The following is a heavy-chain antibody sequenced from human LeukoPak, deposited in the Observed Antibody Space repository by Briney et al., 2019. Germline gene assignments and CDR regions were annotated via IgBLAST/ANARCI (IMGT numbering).Heavy chain of an antibody. D-gene: IGHD6-13*01. CDR2: ISYDGSNK. J-gene: IGHJ4*02. CDR3: AKFIAAAGTDLDY. Sequence: GGSLRLSCAASGFTFSSYGMHWVRQAPGKGLEWVAVISYDGSNKYYADSVKGRFTISRDNSKNTLYPQMNSLRAEDTAVYYCAKFIAAAGTDLDYWGQGTLVTVSS. CDR1: GFTFSSYG. V-gene: IGHV3-30*18.